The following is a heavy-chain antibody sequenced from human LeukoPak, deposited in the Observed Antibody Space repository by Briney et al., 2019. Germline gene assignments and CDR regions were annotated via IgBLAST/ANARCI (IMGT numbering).Heavy chain of an antibody. CDR2: IYYTGTT. D-gene: IGHD3-16*02. CDR1: GGSISSAAYY. CDR3: ARAEIKLYNQRRYYFDY. J-gene: IGHJ4*02. V-gene: IGHV4-39*01. Sequence: SETLSLTCTVSGGSISSAAYYWGWVRQPPGKGLDWIGSIYYTGTTYYSPSLQTRATLSFDTSKNQFSLKLTSVTAADTAVYYCARAEIKLYNQRRYYFDYWGQGTLVTVSS.